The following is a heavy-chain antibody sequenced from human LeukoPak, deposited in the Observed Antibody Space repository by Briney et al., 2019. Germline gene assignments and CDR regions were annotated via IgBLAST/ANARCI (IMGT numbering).Heavy chain of an antibody. CDR1: GYTFTDYY. Sequence: ASVNVSCKASGYTFTDYYMHWVRQAPGQGLEWMGCINPNSGDTNYAQKFQGRVTMTRDASISTAYMELSRLRSDDAAVYYCARAVGGFSGYDLDYWGQGTLVTVSS. V-gene: IGHV1-2*02. CDR3: ARAVGGFSGYDLDY. CDR2: INPNSGDT. J-gene: IGHJ4*02. D-gene: IGHD5-12*01.